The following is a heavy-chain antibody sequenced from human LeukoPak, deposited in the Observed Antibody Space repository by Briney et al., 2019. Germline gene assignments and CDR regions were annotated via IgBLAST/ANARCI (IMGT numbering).Heavy chain of an antibody. CDR3: AREYCSGTSCPSYEAPMDV. J-gene: IGHJ6*02. V-gene: IGHV1-3*01. Sequence: ASVKVSCKASGYTFTSYAMHWVRQAPGQRLEWMGWINAGNGNTKYSQKFQGRVTITRDTSASTAYMELSSLRSEDTAVYYCAREYCSGTSCPSYEAPMDVWGQGTTVTVSS. D-gene: IGHD2-2*01. CDR2: INAGNGNT. CDR1: GYTFTSYA.